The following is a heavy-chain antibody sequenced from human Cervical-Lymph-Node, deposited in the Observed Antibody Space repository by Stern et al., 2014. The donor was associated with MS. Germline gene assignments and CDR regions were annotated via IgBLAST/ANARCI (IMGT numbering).Heavy chain of an antibody. D-gene: IGHD6-19*01. Sequence: QLVQSGAEVKKPGASVTVSCKASGYTFTDYFLHWVRQAPGQGLEWMGWINPNSGGTNYAQKFQGRVTMTRDTSISTAYMELNRLTSDDTAVYYCARGDIAVAGTPRLRFDYWGQGTLVTVSS. CDR3: ARGDIAVAGTPRLRFDY. CDR1: GYTFTDYF. J-gene: IGHJ4*02. CDR2: INPNSGGT. V-gene: IGHV1-2*02.